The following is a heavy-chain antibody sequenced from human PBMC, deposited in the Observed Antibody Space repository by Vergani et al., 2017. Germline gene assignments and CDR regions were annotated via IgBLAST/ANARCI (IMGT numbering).Heavy chain of an antibody. CDR1: GGSFSGYY. D-gene: IGHD4-23*01. CDR3: AREASTVADWEDFDL. CDR2: INHSGST. J-gene: IGHJ2*01. V-gene: IGHV4-34*01. Sequence: QVQLQQWGAGLLKPSETLSIICAVYGGSFSGYYWSWIRQPPGKGLEWIGEINHSGSTNYNPSLKSRVTISVDTSKIQFSLKLRAVTAADTAVYYCAREASTVADWEDFDLWGRGTLVTVSS.